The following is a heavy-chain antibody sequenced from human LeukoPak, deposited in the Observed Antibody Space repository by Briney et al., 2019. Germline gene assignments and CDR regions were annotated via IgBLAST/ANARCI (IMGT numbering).Heavy chain of an antibody. CDR3: ARGRRSIAARQRNGGSYLIDY. CDR2: IVVGSGNT. CDR1: GFTFTSSA. Sequence: SVKVSCKASGFTFTSSAMQWVRQARGQRLEWIGWIVVGSGNTNYAQKFQGRVTITRNTSISTAYMELSSLRSEDTAVYYCARGRRSIAARQRNGGSYLIDYWGQGTLVTVSS. D-gene: IGHD6-6*01. V-gene: IGHV1-58*02. J-gene: IGHJ4*02.